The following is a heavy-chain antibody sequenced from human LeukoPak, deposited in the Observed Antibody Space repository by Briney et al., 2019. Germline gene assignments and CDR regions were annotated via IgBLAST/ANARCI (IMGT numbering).Heavy chain of an antibody. J-gene: IGHJ6*02. Sequence: GESLKISCKGSGYSFTSYWIAWVRQMPGKGLEWMGIIYPGDSDTRYSPSFQGQVTISADKSISTAYLQWSSLKASDTAMYYCARTAPLLPDVPSYYYGMGVWGQGTTVTVSS. CDR3: ARTAPLLPDVPSYYYGMGV. V-gene: IGHV5-51*01. CDR1: GYSFTSYW. D-gene: IGHD2-15*01. CDR2: IYPGDSDT.